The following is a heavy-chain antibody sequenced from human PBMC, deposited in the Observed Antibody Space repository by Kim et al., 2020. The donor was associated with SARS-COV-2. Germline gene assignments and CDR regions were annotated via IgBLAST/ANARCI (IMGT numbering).Heavy chain of an antibody. J-gene: IGHJ4*02. V-gene: IGHV5-51*01. Sequence: GESLKISCKGSGYSFTSYWTGWVPQSPGKGLEWMGIFYPGDSDTKYSPPFQGQVTISADKSISTAYLQWSSLKASDTAMYYCARLFYDYVWGSYPYYFDYWGQGTLVTVSS. CDR1: GYSFTSYW. CDR2: FYPGDSDT. CDR3: ARLFYDYVWGSYPYYFDY. D-gene: IGHD3-16*02.